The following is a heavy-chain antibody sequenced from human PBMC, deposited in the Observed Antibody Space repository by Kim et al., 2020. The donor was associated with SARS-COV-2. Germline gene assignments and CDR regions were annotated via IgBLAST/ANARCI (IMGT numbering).Heavy chain of an antibody. J-gene: IGHJ6*04. CDR2: IYTSGST. V-gene: IGHV4-4*07. D-gene: IGHD3-22*01. CDR3: AGAFSYYYDSSGYYYYYYGMDF. CDR1: GGSISSYY. Sequence: SETLSLTCTVSGGSISSYYWSWIRQPAGKGLEWIGRIYTSGSTNYNPSLKSRVTMSVDTSKNQFSLKLSSVTAADTAVYYCAGAFSYYYDSSGYYYYYYGMDFWAKGTTVTVSS.